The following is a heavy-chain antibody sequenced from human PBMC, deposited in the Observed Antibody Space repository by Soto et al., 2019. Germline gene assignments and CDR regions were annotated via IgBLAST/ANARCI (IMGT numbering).Heavy chain of an antibody. CDR1: GFTFSSYA. Sequence: EVQLLESGGGLVQPGGSLRLSCAASGFTFSSYAMSWVRQAPGKGLEWVSAISGSGGSTYNADSGKGRFTIARDNSKNTLYLQMNGLRAEDTAVYYCANSLSGYGGSGSFDYWGQGTLVTVSS. D-gene: IGHD5-18*01. CDR2: ISGSGGST. J-gene: IGHJ4*02. V-gene: IGHV3-23*01. CDR3: ANSLSGYGGSGSFDY.